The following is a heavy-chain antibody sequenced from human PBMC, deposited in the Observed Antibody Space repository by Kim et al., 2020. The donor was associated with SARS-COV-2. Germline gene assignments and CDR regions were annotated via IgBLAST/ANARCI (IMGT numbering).Heavy chain of an antibody. V-gene: IGHV3-30-3*01. CDR2: ISYDGSNK. Sequence: GGSLRLSCAASGFTFSSYAMHWVRQSPGKGLEWVAVISYDGSNKYYADSVKGRFTISRDNSKNTLYLQMNSLRAEDTAVYYCAYRPGGMATTSFDYWGQGTLVTVSS. CDR3: AYRPGGMATTSFDY. J-gene: IGHJ4*02. D-gene: IGHD5-12*01. CDR1: GFTFSSYA.